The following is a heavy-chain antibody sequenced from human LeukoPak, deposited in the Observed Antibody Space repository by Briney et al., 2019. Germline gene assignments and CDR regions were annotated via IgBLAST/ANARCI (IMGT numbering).Heavy chain of an antibody. CDR1: GYSFTNYW. D-gene: IGHD6-13*01. CDR2: IYHGDSDT. Sequence: GESLKISCKGSGYSFTNYWIGWVRQMPGKGLEWRGIIYHGDSDTRYSPSFQGQVTISVDKSISTAYLQWSSLKASDTAMYYCARKSYSASWHYFDYWGQGTLVTVSS. V-gene: IGHV5-51*01. J-gene: IGHJ4*02. CDR3: ARKSYSASWHYFDY.